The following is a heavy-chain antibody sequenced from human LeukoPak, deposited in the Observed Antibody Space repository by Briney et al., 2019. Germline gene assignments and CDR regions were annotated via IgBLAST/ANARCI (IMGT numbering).Heavy chain of an antibody. CDR3: ARDGGYCSGGSCPDNWFDP. D-gene: IGHD2-15*01. CDR2: ISAYNGNT. V-gene: IGHV1-18*01. CDR1: GYTFTSYG. Sequence: ASVKVSCKASGYTFTSYGIGWVRQAPGQGLEWMGWISAYNGNTNYAQKLQGRVTMTTDTSTSTAYMELRSLRSDDTAVYYCARDGGYCSGGSCPDNWFDPWGQGTLVTVSS. J-gene: IGHJ5*02.